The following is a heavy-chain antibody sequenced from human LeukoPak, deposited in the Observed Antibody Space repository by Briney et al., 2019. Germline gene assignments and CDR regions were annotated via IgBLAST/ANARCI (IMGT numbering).Heavy chain of an antibody. D-gene: IGHD6-13*01. CDR3: ARGLAAAGTSYFDY. CDR1: GGSINSYY. CDR2: IYYSGST. Sequence: SETLSLTCTVSGGSINSYYWSWIRQPPGKGLEWIGYIYYSGSTNYNPSLKSRVTISVDTPKNQFSLKLSSVTAADTAVYYCARGLAAAGTSYFDYWGQEPWSPSPQ. J-gene: IGHJ4*01. V-gene: IGHV4-59*01.